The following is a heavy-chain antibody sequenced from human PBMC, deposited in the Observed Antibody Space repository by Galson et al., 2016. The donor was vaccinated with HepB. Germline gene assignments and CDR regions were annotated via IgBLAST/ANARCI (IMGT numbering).Heavy chain of an antibody. CDR2: IYYSGST. V-gene: IGHV4-59*01. CDR3: ARGSILRFLEWLPHFDS. D-gene: IGHD3-3*01. Sequence: ETLSLTCTVSGGSISNYYWSWIRQPPGKGLEWIGYIYYSGSTNYNSSLKSRVTISIDTSKNQFSLKLNSVTAADTAVYSCARGSILRFLEWLPHFDSWGHGTMVTVSA. J-gene: IGHJ3*01. CDR1: GGSISNYY.